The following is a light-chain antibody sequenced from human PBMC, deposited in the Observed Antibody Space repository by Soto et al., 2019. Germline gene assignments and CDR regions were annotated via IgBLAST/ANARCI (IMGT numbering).Light chain of an antibody. Sequence: QSALTHARAVSGCPGQSVTISCTGTSSDVGRYDYVSWYQQHPGKAPKLIIYDVTERPAGVPDRFSGSKSGNTASLTISGLQAEDEADYSCCSFAGSFSYVFGGGTKGTVL. J-gene: IGLJ1*01. V-gene: IGLV2-11*01. CDR2: DVT. CDR1: SSDVGRYDY. CDR3: CSFAGSFSYV.